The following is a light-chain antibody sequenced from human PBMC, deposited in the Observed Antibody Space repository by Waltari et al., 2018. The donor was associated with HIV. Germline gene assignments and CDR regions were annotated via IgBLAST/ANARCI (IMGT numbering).Light chain of an antibody. CDR1: SSAVGGYNY. V-gene: IGLV2-14*01. Sequence: QSALTQPASVSGSPGQSITISCTGPSSAVGGYNYAPWYQQHPGNAPKLMIYEVSNRPSGVSNRFSGSKSGNTASLTISGLQAEDEADYYCSSYTSSNTLVVFGGGTKLTVL. CDR2: EVS. CDR3: SSYTSSNTLVV. J-gene: IGLJ2*01.